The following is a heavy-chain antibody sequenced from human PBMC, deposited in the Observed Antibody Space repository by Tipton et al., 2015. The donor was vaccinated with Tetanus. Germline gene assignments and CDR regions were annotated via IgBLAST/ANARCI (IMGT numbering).Heavy chain of an antibody. D-gene: IGHD3-22*01. J-gene: IGHJ3*02. V-gene: IGHV4-39*01. CDR1: GGSISSTNYY. Sequence: TLSLTCTVSGGSISSTNYYWGWIRQPPGKGLEWIGSIYNTGNAYYNPALTSRVTMSVDTSKIQFSLSLRSVTAADTAVYYCARLSSSANDAHGFDIWGQGTMVTVSS. CDR2: IYNTGNA. CDR3: ARLSSSANDAHGFDI.